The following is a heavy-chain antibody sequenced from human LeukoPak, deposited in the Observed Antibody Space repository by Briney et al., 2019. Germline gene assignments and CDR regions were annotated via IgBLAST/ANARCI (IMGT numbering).Heavy chain of an antibody. CDR2: MNPNSGNT. CDR1: GYTFTSYD. J-gene: IGHJ4*02. CDR3: ARGRSIAAAPVLGY. D-gene: IGHD6-13*01. V-gene: IGHV1-8*01. Sequence: ASVKLSCKASGYTFTSYDINWVRQATGHGLEWMGWMNPNSGNTGYAQKFQGRVTMNRNTSISTAYMELSSLRSEDTAVYYCARGRSIAAAPVLGYWGQGTLVTVSS.